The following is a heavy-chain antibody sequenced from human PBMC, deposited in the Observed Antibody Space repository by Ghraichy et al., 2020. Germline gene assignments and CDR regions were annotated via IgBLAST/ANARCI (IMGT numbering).Heavy chain of an antibody. V-gene: IGHV4-4*07. CDR1: GGSISSYY. D-gene: IGHD3-16*01. J-gene: IGHJ3*02. CDR2: IYTSGST. CDR3: ARDLVMITFGGVISDAFDI. Sequence: GSLRLSCTVSGGSISSYYWSWIRQPAGKGLEWIGRIYTSGSTNSNPSLKSRVTMSVDTSKNQFSLKLSSVTAADTAVYYCARDLVMITFGGVISDAFDIWGQGTMVTVSS.